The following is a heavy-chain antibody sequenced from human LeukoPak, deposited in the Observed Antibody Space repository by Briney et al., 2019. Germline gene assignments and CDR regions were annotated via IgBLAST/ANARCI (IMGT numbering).Heavy chain of an antibody. CDR2: IFHSGST. Sequence: PSGTLSLTCAVSGGSIGASINSPNWWSWVRQPPGKGLEWIGEIFHSGSTNYNPSLKSRVTMSVDKSKNQFSLNLTSVTAADTAVYYCVRPRSSWSVGSYFDYWGQGTLVTVSS. D-gene: IGHD6-13*01. CDR3: VRPRSSWSVGSYFDY. CDR1: GGSIGASINSPNW. J-gene: IGHJ4*02. V-gene: IGHV4-4*02.